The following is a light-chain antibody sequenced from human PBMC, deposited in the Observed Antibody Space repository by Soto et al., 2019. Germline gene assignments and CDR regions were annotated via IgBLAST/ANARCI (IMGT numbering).Light chain of an antibody. V-gene: IGKV1-8*01. Sequence: AIRMTQSPSSLSASTGDRVTITCRASQGISSYVAWYQQKPGKAPKLLIYAASSLQSGVPSRFSGSGSGTEFTLTISSLQPDDFATYYCQQYNSYSLTLGQGTKVDNK. CDR3: QQYNSYSLT. CDR2: AAS. CDR1: QGISSY. J-gene: IGKJ1*01.